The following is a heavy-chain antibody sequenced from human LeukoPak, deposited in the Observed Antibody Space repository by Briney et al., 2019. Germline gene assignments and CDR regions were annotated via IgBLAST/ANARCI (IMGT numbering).Heavy chain of an antibody. CDR3: ARNDYGDFHPDY. CDR1: GFTFSPYW. J-gene: IGHJ4*02. V-gene: IGHV3-74*01. Sequence: GGSLRLSCAASGFTFSPYWMHWVRQAPGKGLVWVSRINGDGSDTGYADSVRGRFTISRDNAKNSLFLQMNSLRAEDTAIYYCARNDYGDFHPDYWGQGTLVTVSS. D-gene: IGHD4-17*01. CDR2: INGDGSDT.